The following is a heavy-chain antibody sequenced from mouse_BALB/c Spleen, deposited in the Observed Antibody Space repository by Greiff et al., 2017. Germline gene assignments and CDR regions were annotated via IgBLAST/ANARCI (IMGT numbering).Heavy chain of an antibody. J-gene: IGHJ4*01. CDR3: ASGTPYYAMDY. D-gene: IGHD4-1*01. Sequence: DVKLVESGGGLVKPGGSLKLSCAASGFTFSSYAMSWVRQTPEKRLEWVATISSGGSYTYYPDSVKGRFTISRDNAKNTLYLQMSSLRSEDTAMYYCASGTPYYAMDYWGQGTSVTVSS. CDR1: GFTFSSYA. CDR2: ISSGGSYT. V-gene: IGHV5-9-3*01.